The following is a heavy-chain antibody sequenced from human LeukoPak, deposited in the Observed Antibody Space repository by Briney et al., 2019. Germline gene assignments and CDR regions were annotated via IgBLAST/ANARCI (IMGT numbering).Heavy chain of an antibody. V-gene: IGHV3-23*01. CDR3: ARGHDYDSSVAY. J-gene: IGHJ4*02. Sequence: RGSLRLSCAASGFTFSSYAMSWVRQAPGKGLEWVSAISAGGGSTYYADSVKGRFTISRDNSKNTVDLQMNSLRAEDTAVYYCARGHDYDSSVAYWGQGTLVTVSS. D-gene: IGHD3-22*01. CDR1: GFTFSSYA. CDR2: ISAGGGST.